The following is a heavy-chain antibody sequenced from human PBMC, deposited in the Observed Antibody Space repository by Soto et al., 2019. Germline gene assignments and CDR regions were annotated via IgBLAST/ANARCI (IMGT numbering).Heavy chain of an antibody. V-gene: IGHV3-11*06. Sequence: GGSLRLSCAASGFTFSDYYMSWIRQAPGKGLEWVSYISSSSSYTNYADSVKGRFTISRDNAKNSLYLQMNSLRAEDTAVYYCARAGASRDIVVVVAAVGAFDIWGQGTMVTVSS. CDR3: ARAGASRDIVVVVAAVGAFDI. J-gene: IGHJ3*02. CDR1: GFTFSDYY. CDR2: ISSSSSYT. D-gene: IGHD2-15*01.